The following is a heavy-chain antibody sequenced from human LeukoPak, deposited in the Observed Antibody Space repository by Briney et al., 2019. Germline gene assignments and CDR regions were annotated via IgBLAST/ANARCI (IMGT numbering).Heavy chain of an antibody. CDR1: GGSISSYY. Sequence: SETLSLTCTVSGGSISSYYWSWIRQPPGKGLEWIAYIYYSGSTNYNPSLKSRVTISVDTSKNQFSLKLSSVTAADTAVYYCARRLTTVTTDWFDPWGQGTLVTVSS. V-gene: IGHV4-59*08. CDR2: IYYSGST. J-gene: IGHJ5*02. CDR3: ARRLTTVTTDWFDP. D-gene: IGHD4-17*01.